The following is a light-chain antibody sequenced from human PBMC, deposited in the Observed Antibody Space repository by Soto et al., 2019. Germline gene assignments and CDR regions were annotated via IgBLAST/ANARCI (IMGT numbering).Light chain of an antibody. J-gene: IGLJ3*02. CDR2: GNS. Sequence: QSVLTQPPSVSGAPGQRVTISCTGSSSNIGAGYDVQWYQQLPGIAPKLLMYGNSNRPSGVPDRFSGSKSGTSASLAITGLQAEYEADYYCQSYDSILSGNWVFGGGTKLTVL. CDR3: QSYDSILSGNWV. V-gene: IGLV1-40*01. CDR1: SSNIGAGYD.